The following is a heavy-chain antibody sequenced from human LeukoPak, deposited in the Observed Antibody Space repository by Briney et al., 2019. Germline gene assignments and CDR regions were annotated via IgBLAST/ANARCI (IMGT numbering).Heavy chain of an antibody. CDR3: AKPRSSGYLPFAY. CDR1: EFTFSSYS. CDR2: ITNSGNSK. V-gene: IGHV3-48*01. Sequence: GGSLRLSCAASEFTFSSYSMNWVRQAPGKGLEWVSYITNSGNSKSYADSVKGRFTISRDNTKNSLYLQMNGLRAEDTAVYYCAKPRSSGYLPFAYWGQGILVTFSS. J-gene: IGHJ4*02. D-gene: IGHD3-22*01.